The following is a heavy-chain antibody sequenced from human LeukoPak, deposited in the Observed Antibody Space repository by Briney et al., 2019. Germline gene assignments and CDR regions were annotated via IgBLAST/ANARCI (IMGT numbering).Heavy chain of an antibody. CDR2: IYTSGST. J-gene: IGHJ3*02. V-gene: IGHV4-4*07. Sequence: SETLSLTCTVSGGSISSYYWSWIRQPAGKGLEWIGRIYTSGSTNYNPSLKSRVTMSVDTSKNQFSLKLSSVTAADTAVYYCARRRRIAGVGTDAFDMWGQGTLVTVSS. CDR3: ARRRRIAGVGTDAFDM. D-gene: IGHD6-13*01. CDR1: GGSISSYY.